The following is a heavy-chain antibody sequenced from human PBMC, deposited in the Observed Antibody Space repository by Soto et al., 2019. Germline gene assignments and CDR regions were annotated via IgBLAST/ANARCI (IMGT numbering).Heavy chain of an antibody. J-gene: IGHJ5*02. CDR1: GGSISSGDYY. Sequence: PSETLSLTCTVSGGSISSGDYYWSWIRQPPGKGLEWIWYIYYSGITYYNPSLKSRVTISVDTSKNQFSLKLSSVTAADTAVYYCARERRGGYWFDPWGQGTLVTVSS. CDR2: IYYSGIT. CDR3: ARERRGGYWFDP. V-gene: IGHV4-30-4*01.